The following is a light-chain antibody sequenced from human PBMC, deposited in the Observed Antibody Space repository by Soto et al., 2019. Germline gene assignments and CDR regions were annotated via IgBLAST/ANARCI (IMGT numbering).Light chain of an antibody. CDR2: DAS. Sequence: PGETATLSWRATQTVSSYYLAWYQQKPRQAPRLLIYDASHRANGIPVRFSGSGSGTEFTLTISSLQPEDFAVYYCQQYSNWPPWTFGRGTKVDIK. CDR3: QQYSNWPPWT. CDR1: QTVSSYY. J-gene: IGKJ1*01. V-gene: IGKV3-20*01.